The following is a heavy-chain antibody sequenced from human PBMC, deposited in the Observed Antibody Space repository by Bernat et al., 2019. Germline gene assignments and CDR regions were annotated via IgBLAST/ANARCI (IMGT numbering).Heavy chain of an antibody. CDR1: GGSISSSSYY. CDR2: IYYSGST. V-gene: IGHV4-39*01. Sequence: QLQLQESGPGLVKPSETLSLTCTVSGGSISSSSYYWGWIRQPPGKGLEWIGSIYYSGSTYYNPSLKSRVTISVDTSKNQFSLKLSSVTAADTAVDYCARHGNNYGDRMYYWGQGTLVTVSS. J-gene: IGHJ4*02. CDR3: ARHGNNYGDRMYY. D-gene: IGHD4-17*01.